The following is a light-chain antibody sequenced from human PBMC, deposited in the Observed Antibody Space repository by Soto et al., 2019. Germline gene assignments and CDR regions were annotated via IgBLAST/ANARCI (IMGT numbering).Light chain of an antibody. V-gene: IGLV1-47*01. Sequence: QYVLTQPHSASGTPGQRVTISCSGSSSNIGSNYVYWYQQLPGTAPKLLIYRNNQRPSGVPDRFSGSKSGTSASLAISGLRSEDEADYYCAAWDDSLSGWVFGGGNKLTVL. CDR2: RNN. CDR1: SSNIGSNY. CDR3: AAWDDSLSGWV. J-gene: IGLJ3*02.